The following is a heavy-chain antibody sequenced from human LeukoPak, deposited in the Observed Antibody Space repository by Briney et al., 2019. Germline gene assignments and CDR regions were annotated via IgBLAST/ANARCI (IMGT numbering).Heavy chain of an antibody. V-gene: IGHV3-23*01. Sequence: GGSLRLSCAASGFTFSSYAVSWVRQAPGKGLEWVSRISGSGGSTYYADCVKGRFTISRDNSKNTVCLQMSSLRAEDTAIYYCAKDQVLGNFDYWGQGTLVTVSS. CDR1: GFTFSSYA. D-gene: IGHD7-27*01. CDR2: ISGSGGST. CDR3: AKDQVLGNFDY. J-gene: IGHJ4*02.